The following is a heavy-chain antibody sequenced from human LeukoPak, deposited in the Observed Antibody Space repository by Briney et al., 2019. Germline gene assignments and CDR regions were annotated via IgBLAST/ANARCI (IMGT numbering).Heavy chain of an antibody. V-gene: IGHV4-61*01. J-gene: IGHJ4*02. D-gene: IGHD1-26*01. CDR1: GGSIGGNSY. CDR2: ISNSGST. CDR3: ARGGASSIPLDY. Sequence: PSETLSLTCTVSGGSIGGNSYWSWIRQPPGKGPEWIGHISNSGSTYYSPSLSSRVTISLDTSKNQFSLKLRSVTAADTAVYYCARGGASSIPLDYWGRGTLVTVSS.